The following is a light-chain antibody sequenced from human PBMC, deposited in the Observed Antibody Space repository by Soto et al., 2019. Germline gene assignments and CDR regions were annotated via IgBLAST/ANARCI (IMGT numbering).Light chain of an antibody. V-gene: IGKV3-15*01. J-gene: IGKJ1*01. CDR3: QQYNNWPRWT. CDR1: QSVSRN. Sequence: EIVMTQSPATLSVSPGERATLSCRASQSVSRNLAWYQQKPGQAPRLLIYGASTRATGIPARFSGSGSGTEFTLTISSLQSEDLAVYYCQQYNNWPRWTFGQGTKVDIK. CDR2: GAS.